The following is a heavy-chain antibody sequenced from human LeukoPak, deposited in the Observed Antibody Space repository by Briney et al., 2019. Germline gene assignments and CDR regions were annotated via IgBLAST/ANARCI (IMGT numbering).Heavy chain of an antibody. V-gene: IGHV1-2*02. CDR1: GYTFTNYG. CDR2: INPNSGGT. CDR3: ARHGRFYDAFDI. J-gene: IGHJ3*02. D-gene: IGHD3-3*01. Sequence: ASVKVSFKASGYTFTNYGISWVRQAPGQGLEWMGWINPNSGGTNYAQNFQGRVTMTRDTSISTAYMDLSRLRSDDTAVYYCARHGRFYDAFDIWGQGTMVTVSS.